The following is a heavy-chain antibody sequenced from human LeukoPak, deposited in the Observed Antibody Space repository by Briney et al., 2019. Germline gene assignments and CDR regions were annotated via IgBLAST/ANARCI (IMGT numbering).Heavy chain of an antibody. CDR2: IIPIFGTA. Sequence: GASVKVSCKASGGTFSSYAISWVRQAPGQGLEWMGGIIPIFGTANYAQKFQGRVTITTDESTSTAYMELSSLRSEDTAVYYCARDAGGGYSYGSFDYWGQGTLVTVSS. CDR3: ARDAGGGYSYGSFDY. V-gene: IGHV1-69*05. D-gene: IGHD5-18*01. J-gene: IGHJ4*02. CDR1: GGTFSSYA.